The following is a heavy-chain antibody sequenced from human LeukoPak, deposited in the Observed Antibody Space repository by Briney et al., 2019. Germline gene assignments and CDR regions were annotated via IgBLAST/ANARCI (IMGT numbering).Heavy chain of an antibody. CDR2: IYTSGST. D-gene: IGHD4/OR15-4a*01. V-gene: IGHV4-61*02. CDR3: ARRSSYGGYIDY. CDR1: GNSISSGDNY. J-gene: IGHJ4*02. Sequence: SETLTLTCTVSGNSISSGDNYWSWIRQPAGKGLEWIGRIYTSGSTNYNPSLKSRVTISGDTSKNQFSLKLSSVTAADTAVYYCARRSSYGGYIDYWGQGTLVTVSS.